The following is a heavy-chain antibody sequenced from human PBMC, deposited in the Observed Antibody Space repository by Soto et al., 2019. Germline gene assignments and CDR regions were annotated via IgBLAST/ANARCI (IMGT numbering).Heavy chain of an antibody. D-gene: IGHD3-3*01. Sequence: PGGSLRLSCAASGFTVSSNYMSWVRQAPGKGLEWVSVIYSGGSTYYADSVKGRFTISRDNSKNTLYLQMNSLRAEDTAVYYRARAGYYDFWSGDNALFDYWGQGTLVTVSS. J-gene: IGHJ4*02. CDR2: IYSGGST. V-gene: IGHV3-66*01. CDR3: ARAGYYDFWSGDNALFDY. CDR1: GFTVSSNY.